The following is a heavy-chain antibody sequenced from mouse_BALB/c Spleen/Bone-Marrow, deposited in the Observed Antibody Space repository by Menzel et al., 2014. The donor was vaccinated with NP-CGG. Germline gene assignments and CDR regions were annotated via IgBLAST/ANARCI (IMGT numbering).Heavy chain of an antibody. CDR2: IHPSDTET. D-gene: IGHD1-1*01. CDR1: GYSFTSYW. V-gene: IGHV1-61*01. J-gene: IGHJ3*01. Sequence: VQLQQSGAELVRPGVSVKLSCKASGYSFTSYWMNWVKQRPGQGLEWIGMIHPSDTETRLNQRFKDKATLTVDKSSSTAYMQLSSPTSEDSAVYCCARLEGNYGSTFAYWGQGTLVTVSA. CDR3: ARLEGNYGSTFAY.